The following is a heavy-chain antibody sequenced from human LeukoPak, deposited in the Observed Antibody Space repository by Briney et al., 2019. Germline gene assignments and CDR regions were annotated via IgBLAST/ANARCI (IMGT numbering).Heavy chain of an antibody. CDR1: GGPISSTNW. CDR3: ARKIGSSGAFDI. V-gene: IGHV4-4*02. Sequence: SETLSLTCAVSGGPISSTNWWSWVRQPPGKGLEWIGEVHHSGSTNYNPSLRSRITISVDKSKDQFSLRLSSVTAADTAVYYCARKIGSSGAFDIWGQGTMVTVSS. J-gene: IGHJ3*02. D-gene: IGHD1-26*01. CDR2: VHHSGST.